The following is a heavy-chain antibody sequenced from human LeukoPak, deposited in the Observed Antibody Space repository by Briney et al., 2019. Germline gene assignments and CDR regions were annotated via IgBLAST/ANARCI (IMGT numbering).Heavy chain of an antibody. CDR2: INHSGST. CDR3: ARSLKYSFIDY. D-gene: IGHD5-18*01. CDR1: GGSFSGYY. Sequence: SETLSLTCSVYGGSFSGYYWSWIRQPPGKGLEWIGEINHSGSTNYNPSLKSRVTISVDTSKNQFSLKLSSVTAADTAVYYCARSLKYSFIDYWGQGTLVTVSS. J-gene: IGHJ4*02. V-gene: IGHV4-34*01.